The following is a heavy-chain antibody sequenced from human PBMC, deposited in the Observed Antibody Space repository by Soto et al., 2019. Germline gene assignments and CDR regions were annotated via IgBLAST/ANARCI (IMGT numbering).Heavy chain of an antibody. J-gene: IGHJ4*02. CDR1: GYTFTGYY. D-gene: IGHD6-13*01. CDR2: INPNSGGT. Sequence: ASVKVSCKASGYTFTGYYMHWVRQAPGQGLEWMGWINPNSGGTNYAQKFQGWVTMTRDTSISTAYMELSRLRSDDTAVYYCARDPIPPTGYSSSWPRGFDYWGQGTLVTVSS. CDR3: ARDPIPPTGYSSSWPRGFDY. V-gene: IGHV1-2*04.